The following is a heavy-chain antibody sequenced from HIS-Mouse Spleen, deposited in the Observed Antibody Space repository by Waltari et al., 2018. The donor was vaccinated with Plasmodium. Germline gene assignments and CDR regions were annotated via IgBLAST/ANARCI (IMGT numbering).Heavy chain of an antibody. J-gene: IGHJ3*02. V-gene: IGHV3-53*01. Sequence: EVQLVESGGGLIQPGGSLRLSCAASGFTVSSNYMSWVRQGPGEGLEWVSVIYSGGSTYDGDAVKGRFTISRDNSKNTLYLQMNSLRAEDTAVYYCARGMKSSSSAFDIWGQGTMVTVSS. CDR3: ARGMKSSSSAFDI. D-gene: IGHD6-6*01. CDR2: IYSGGST. CDR1: GFTVSSNY.